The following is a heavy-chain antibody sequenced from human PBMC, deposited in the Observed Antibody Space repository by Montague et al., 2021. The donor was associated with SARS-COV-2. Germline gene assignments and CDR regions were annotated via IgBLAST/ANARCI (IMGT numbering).Heavy chain of an antibody. J-gene: IGHJ4*02. V-gene: IGHV4-38-2*01. CDR2: SYHNGAT. CDR3: ARIIPRGVRGCPRSPKFFDL. CDR1: GYSVTSAFY. D-gene: IGHD3-10*01. Sequence: SETLSLTCSVSGYSVTSAFYWGWIRQPPGKGLEWIGTSYHNGATYYNPSLKSRGSISVDTSKNQFSLKLTSMTAADTAIYYCARIIPRGVRGCPRSPKFFDLWGQGTLVTVSS.